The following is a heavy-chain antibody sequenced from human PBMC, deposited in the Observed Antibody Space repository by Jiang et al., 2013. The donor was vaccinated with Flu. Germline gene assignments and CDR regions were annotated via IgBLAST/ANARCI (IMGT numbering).Heavy chain of an antibody. J-gene: IGHJ4*02. Sequence: TQTLTLTCSFLWVLTHHYCSGCGLDPSAPRKALEWLALIYWDDSKYYSPSLKNRVTVTKDSSKNQVVLTMTNLDPADTATYFCAHDSPLVSVSLFDYWGRGVLVTVSS. CDR2: IYWDDSK. CDR3: AHDSPLVSVSLFDY. CDR1: VLTHHYCSG. D-gene: IGHD2-8*01. V-gene: IGHV2-5*02.